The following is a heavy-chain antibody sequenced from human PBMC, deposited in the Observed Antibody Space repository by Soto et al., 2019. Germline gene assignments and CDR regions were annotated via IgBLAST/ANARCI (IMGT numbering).Heavy chain of an antibody. CDR3: ARDRLPRGMVARSHYSYSGMDV. Sequence: QVQLVQSGAEVKKPGASVKVSCKASGYTFTSYGISWVRQAPGQVLDGMGWISAYNGNTNYAQKLQGRVTMTTAPSTSTAYMELRSLRYDDTAVYYCARDRLPRGMVARSHYSYSGMDVCGQGPTVTVSS. J-gene: IGHJ6*02. CDR2: ISAYNGNT. V-gene: IGHV1-18*04. D-gene: IGHD1-26*01. CDR1: GYTFTSYG.